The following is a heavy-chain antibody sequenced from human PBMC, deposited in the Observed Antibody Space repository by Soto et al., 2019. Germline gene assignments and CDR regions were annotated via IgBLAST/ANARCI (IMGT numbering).Heavy chain of an antibody. Sequence: LSLTCTVAGGSISSGVYYSGWIRQPPGKGLEWIGYIYYSVITYYNPSLKSRVTISVDTSKNQFSLKLSSVTAADTAVYYCASWVWFMDKNFDYWGQGTLVTVSS. CDR2: IYYSVIT. CDR3: ASWVWFMDKNFDY. V-gene: IGHV4-30-4*01. J-gene: IGHJ4*02. D-gene: IGHD2-2*03. CDR1: GGSISSGVYY.